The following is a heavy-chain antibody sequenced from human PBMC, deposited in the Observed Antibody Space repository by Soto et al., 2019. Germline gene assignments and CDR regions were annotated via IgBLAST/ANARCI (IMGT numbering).Heavy chain of an antibody. D-gene: IGHD2-15*01. V-gene: IGHV3-30*18. Sequence: QGQLVESGGGVVQPGRSLRLSCVGSGFNFGSSGMHWVRQAPGKGLEWVAIIANDGSNEYYRDSVRGRFYISRDNSKNTLYLQMNSLRDDDTAVYYCAKDLAVGAATHWVDPWGQGTLVTVSS. CDR2: IANDGSNE. CDR1: GFNFGSSG. CDR3: AKDLAVGAATHWVDP. J-gene: IGHJ5*02.